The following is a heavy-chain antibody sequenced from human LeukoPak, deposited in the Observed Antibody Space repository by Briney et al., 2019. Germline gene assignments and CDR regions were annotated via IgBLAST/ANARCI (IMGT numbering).Heavy chain of an antibody. J-gene: IGHJ4*02. V-gene: IGHV3-23*01. CDR3: AKDPRVGSRVATPCH. D-gene: IGHD5-24*01. Sequence: GGSLRLSCAASGFTFSSYAMSWVRQAPGKGLEWVSAISGSGGSTYYADSVKGRFTISRDNSKSTLFLQMNSLRAEDMAVYYCAKDPRVGSRVATPCHWGQGTLVTVSS. CDR1: GFTFSSYA. CDR2: ISGSGGST.